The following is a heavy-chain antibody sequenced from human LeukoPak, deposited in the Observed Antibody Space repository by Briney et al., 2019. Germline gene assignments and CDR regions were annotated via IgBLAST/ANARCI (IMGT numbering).Heavy chain of an antibody. V-gene: IGHV3-74*01. Sequence: GGSLRLSCAASGFTFSSYWMHWVRQAPGKGLVWVSHINGDGSSTSYADSVKGRFTISRDNAKNTLYLQMNSLRAEDTAVYYCSDLDYWGQGTLVIVSS. CDR2: INGDGSST. CDR1: GFTFSSYW. J-gene: IGHJ4*02. CDR3: SDLDY.